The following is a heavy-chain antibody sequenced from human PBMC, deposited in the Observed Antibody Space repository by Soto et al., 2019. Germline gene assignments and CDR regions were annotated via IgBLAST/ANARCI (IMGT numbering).Heavy chain of an antibody. CDR1: GGSISSGDYY. D-gene: IGHD2-8*01. CDR3: ARDRMHGLFDY. Sequence: PSETLSLTCTVSGGSISSGDYYWGWIRQPPGKGLEWIGYIYYSWSTYYNPSLKSRVTISVDTSKNQFSLKLSSVTAADTAVYYCARDRMHGLFDYWGQGTLVTVSS. CDR2: IYYSWST. J-gene: IGHJ4*02. V-gene: IGHV4-30-4*01.